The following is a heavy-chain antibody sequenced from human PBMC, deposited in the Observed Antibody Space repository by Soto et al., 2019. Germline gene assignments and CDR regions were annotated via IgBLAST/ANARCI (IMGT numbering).Heavy chain of an antibody. D-gene: IGHD3-3*01. CDR3: AQDRVSSPSVFRTGYYPYYSSYGMDV. J-gene: IGHJ6*02. CDR2: ISGSGGST. Sequence: PGGSLRLSCAASGFTFSSYAMSWVRQAPGKGLEWVSAISGSGGSTYYADSVKGRFTISRDNSKNTLYLQMNSLRAEDPAGYYSAQDRVSSPSVFRTGYYPYYSSYGMDVGGQGTTAT. CDR1: GFTFSSYA. V-gene: IGHV3-23*01.